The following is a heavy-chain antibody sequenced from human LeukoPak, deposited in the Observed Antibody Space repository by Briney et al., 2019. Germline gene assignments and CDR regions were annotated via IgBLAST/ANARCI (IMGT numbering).Heavy chain of an antibody. D-gene: IGHD1-26*01. Sequence: GRSLRLSCAASGFTFSSYGMHWVRQAPGKGLEWVAVISYDGSNKYYADSVKGRFTISRDTSKNTLYLQMNSLRAEDTAVYYCAKSPKVGATTQYFDYWGQGTLVTVSS. CDR1: GFTFSSYG. V-gene: IGHV3-30*18. CDR3: AKSPKVGATTQYFDY. CDR2: ISYDGSNK. J-gene: IGHJ4*02.